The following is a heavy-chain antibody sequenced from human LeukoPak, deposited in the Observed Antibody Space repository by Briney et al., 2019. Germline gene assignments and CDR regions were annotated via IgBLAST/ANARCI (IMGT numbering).Heavy chain of an antibody. Sequence: ASVKVSCKASGYXFTGYYIHWVRQAPGQGLEWMGWINPNSGGTNYAQKFQGRVTMTRDTSISTAYMELSRLRSDDTAVYYCARDDSGYDQTDYWGQGTLVTVSS. CDR1: GYXFTGYY. CDR3: ARDDSGYDQTDY. V-gene: IGHV1-2*02. CDR2: INPNSGGT. J-gene: IGHJ4*02. D-gene: IGHD5-12*01.